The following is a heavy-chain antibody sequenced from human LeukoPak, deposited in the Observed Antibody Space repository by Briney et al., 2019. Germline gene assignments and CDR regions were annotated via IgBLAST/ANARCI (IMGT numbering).Heavy chain of an antibody. Sequence: ASVKVSCTASGYTFTSYYMHWVRQAPGQGLEWMGIINPSGGSTSYAQEFQGRVTMTRDTSTSTVYMELSSLRSEDTAVYYCARSRVAASYFDYWGQGTLVTVSS. CDR3: ARSRVAASYFDY. J-gene: IGHJ4*02. V-gene: IGHV1-46*01. D-gene: IGHD6-6*01. CDR1: GYTFTSYY. CDR2: INPSGGST.